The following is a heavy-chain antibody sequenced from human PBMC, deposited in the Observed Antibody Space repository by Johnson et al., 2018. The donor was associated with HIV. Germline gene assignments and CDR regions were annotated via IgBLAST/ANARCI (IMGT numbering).Heavy chain of an antibody. D-gene: IGHD7-27*01. CDR1: GFTFSSYG. CDR2: IWYDGSNK. CDR3: AKDLGTGDDAFDI. V-gene: IGHV3-33*06. Sequence: QVQLVESGGGVVQPGRSLRLSCAASGFTFSSYGMHWVRQAPGKGLEWVAVIWYDGSNKYYADSVKGRFTISRDNSKNTLYLQMNSLRAEDTAVYYCAKDLGTGDDAFDIWAQGTMVTVSS. J-gene: IGHJ3*02.